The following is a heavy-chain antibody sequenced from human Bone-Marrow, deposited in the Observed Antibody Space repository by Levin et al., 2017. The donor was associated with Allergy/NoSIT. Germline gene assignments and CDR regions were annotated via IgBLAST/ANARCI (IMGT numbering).Heavy chain of an antibody. V-gene: IGHV3-48*03. CDR3: ARPYGYYYYYMDV. CDR1: GFTFSNSA. Sequence: LSLTCAASGFTFSNSAVTWVRQAPGKGLEWVSYISASGTTIYYADSVKGRFTISRDDAKNSLYLQMNSLRAEDTAVYYCARPYGYYYYYMDVWGKGTTVTVSS. CDR2: ISASGTTI. D-gene: IGHD2-21*01. J-gene: IGHJ6*03.